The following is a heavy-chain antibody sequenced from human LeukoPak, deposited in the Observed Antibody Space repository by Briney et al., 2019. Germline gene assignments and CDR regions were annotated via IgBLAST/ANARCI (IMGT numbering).Heavy chain of an antibody. CDR3: ASFHISGKSYNGLHY. Sequence: GESLKISCKGSGYNFTIYWIGWVRQMPGKGLEWMGIIYPGDSDTRYSPSFQGQVTISADKSINTVYLHWNSLKASDTAMYYCASFHISGKSYNGLHYWGQGTLVTVSS. CDR1: GYNFTIYW. D-gene: IGHD3-10*01. V-gene: IGHV5-51*01. J-gene: IGHJ4*02. CDR2: IYPGDSDT.